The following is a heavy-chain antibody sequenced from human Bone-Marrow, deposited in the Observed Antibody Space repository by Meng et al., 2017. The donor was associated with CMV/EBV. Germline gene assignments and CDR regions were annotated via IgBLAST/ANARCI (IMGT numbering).Heavy chain of an antibody. Sequence: SETLSLTCTVSGGSISSYYWSWIRQPPGKGLEWIGSIYYSGSTYYNPSLKSRVTISVDTSKNQFSLKPSSVTAADTAVYYCARVPLGYSEYGGAFDIWGQGTMVTVSS. D-gene: IGHD4-11*01. V-gene: IGHV4-39*07. CDR1: GGSISSYY. CDR3: ARVPLGYSEYGGAFDI. CDR2: IYYSGST. J-gene: IGHJ3*02.